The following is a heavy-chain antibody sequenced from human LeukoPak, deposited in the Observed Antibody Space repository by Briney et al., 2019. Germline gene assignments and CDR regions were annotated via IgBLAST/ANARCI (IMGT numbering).Heavy chain of an antibody. Sequence: PSETLSLTCTVSGGSISSSSYYWGWIRQPPGKGLEWIGSIYYSGSTYYNPSLKSRVTISVDTSKNQFSLKLSSVTAADTAVYYCAREPDKMWGAVADTYYWGQGTLVTVSS. D-gene: IGHD6-19*01. CDR3: AREPDKMWGAVADTYY. J-gene: IGHJ4*02. CDR2: IYYSGST. CDR1: GGSISSSSYY. V-gene: IGHV4-39*07.